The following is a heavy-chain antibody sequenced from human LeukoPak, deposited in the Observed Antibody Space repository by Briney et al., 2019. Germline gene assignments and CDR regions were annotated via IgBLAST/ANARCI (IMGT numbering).Heavy chain of an antibody. CDR3: ARVAASAAPHLKYFDY. V-gene: IGHV1-8*01. CDR2: MNPNSGNT. J-gene: IGHJ4*02. D-gene: IGHD6-13*01. Sequence: GASVKVSCKASGYTFTSYDINWVRQATGQGLEWMGWMNPNSGNTGYAQKFQGRVTMTGDTSTSTVYMDLSSLRSEDTAVYYCARVAASAAPHLKYFDYWGQGTLVTVSS. CDR1: GYTFTSYD.